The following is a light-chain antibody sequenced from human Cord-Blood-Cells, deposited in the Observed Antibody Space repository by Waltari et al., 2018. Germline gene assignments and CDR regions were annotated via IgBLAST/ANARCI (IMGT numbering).Light chain of an antibody. CDR2: DVS. CDR3: SSYTSSSTLV. J-gene: IGLJ3*02. Sequence: QSALTQPASVSGSPGQSITISCTGTSSDVGGYNYVSWYQQHPGKAPKLMIYDVSHRPSGVSNRFSGSNSGNTASLTISGLQAEDEADYYCSSYTSSSTLVFGGGTKLTVL. CDR1: SSDVGGYNY. V-gene: IGLV2-14*03.